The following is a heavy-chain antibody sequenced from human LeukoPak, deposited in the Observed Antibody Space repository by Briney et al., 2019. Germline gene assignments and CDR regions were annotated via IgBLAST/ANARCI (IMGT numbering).Heavy chain of an antibody. CDR2: ISASGSVT. J-gene: IGHJ4*02. CDR1: GFSFSTYE. Sequence: GGSLRLSCAASGFSFSTYEMNWVRQAPGKGLEWISYISASGSVTHYADSVEGRFTISRDNGKNSLYLQMNSLRGDDTAVYYCAKIGISGYSSSWYYFDYWGQGTLVTVSS. D-gene: IGHD6-13*01. V-gene: IGHV3-48*03. CDR3: AKIGISGYSSSWYYFDY.